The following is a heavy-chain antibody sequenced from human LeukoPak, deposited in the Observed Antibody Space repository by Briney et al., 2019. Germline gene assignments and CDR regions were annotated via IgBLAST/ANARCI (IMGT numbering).Heavy chain of an antibody. V-gene: IGHV1-18*04. CDR2: ISAYNGNT. J-gene: IGHJ6*04. CDR1: GYTFTSYG. D-gene: IGHD3-9*01. Sequence: ASVKVSCKASGYTFTSYGISGVRQAPGQGLEWMGWISAYNGNTNYAQKLQGRVTMSTDTSTSTAYMELRSLRSDDTAVYYCARDKAPQYYDILTGYYSGGDYYYGMDVWGKGTTVTVSS. CDR3: ARDKAPQYYDILTGYYSGGDYYYGMDV.